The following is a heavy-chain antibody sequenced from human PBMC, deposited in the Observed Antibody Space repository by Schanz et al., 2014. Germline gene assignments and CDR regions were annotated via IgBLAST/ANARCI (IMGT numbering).Heavy chain of an antibody. CDR2: ILYDGSKT. D-gene: IGHD5-18*01. J-gene: IGHJ3*02. CDR1: GFTFSTYA. V-gene: IGHV3-30*04. CDR3: AREEGYGYGPGAFDI. Sequence: VQLVESGGGLVQPGGSLRLSCVASGFTFSTYAMHWVRQAPGKGLEWVAVILYDGSKTYYADSVKGRFTISRDNSKNTLSLQMNSLRAEDTAVYYCAREEGYGYGPGAFDIWGQGTMVTVSS.